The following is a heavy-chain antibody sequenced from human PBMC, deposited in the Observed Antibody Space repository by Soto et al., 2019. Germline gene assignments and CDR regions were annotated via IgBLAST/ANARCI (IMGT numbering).Heavy chain of an antibody. V-gene: IGHV1-69*02. CDR1: GGTFSSYT. CDR2: IIPILGIA. Sequence: ASVKVSCKASGGTFSSYTISWVRQAPGQGLEWMGRIIPILGIANYAQKFQGRVTITADKSTSTAYMELSSLRSEDTAVYYCARVGYYDSCGSRNYYYYGMNVWGQGTTVTVSS. CDR3: ARVGYYDSCGSRNYYYYGMNV. D-gene: IGHD3-9*01. J-gene: IGHJ6*02.